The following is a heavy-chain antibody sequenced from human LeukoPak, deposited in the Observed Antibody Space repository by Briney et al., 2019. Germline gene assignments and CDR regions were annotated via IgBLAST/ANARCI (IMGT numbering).Heavy chain of an antibody. D-gene: IGHD2-15*01. CDR1: GFTFSSYA. CDR2: ISSDGGSP. V-gene: IGHV3-64*01. J-gene: IGHJ4*02. Sequence: HPGGSLRLSCAASGFTFSSYAMHWVRQAPGKGLEYVSGISSDGGSPFHVNSVKGRFTISRDNSKDTLYLQMGSLRAEDMAVYYCAREYCSGGRCQYYLDYWGQGTLVTVSS. CDR3: AREYCSGGRCQYYLDY.